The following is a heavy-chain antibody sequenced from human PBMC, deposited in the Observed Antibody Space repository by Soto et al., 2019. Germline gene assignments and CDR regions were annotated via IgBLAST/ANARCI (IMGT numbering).Heavy chain of an antibody. J-gene: IGHJ5*02. V-gene: IGHV4-39*01. Sequence: QLQLQESGPGLVKPSETLSLTCTVSNGSISSAIYYWGWIRQPPGKGLEWIGSIYHSGSTYYNPSPQGRVTLSVDTSKNQFSLQLSSVTAADTAVYFCAGRSSLASVQVYFGEISNYNWFDPWGQGTLVTVSS. CDR2: IYHSGST. D-gene: IGHD3-10*01. CDR3: AGRSSLASVQVYFGEISNYNWFDP. CDR1: NGSISSAIYY.